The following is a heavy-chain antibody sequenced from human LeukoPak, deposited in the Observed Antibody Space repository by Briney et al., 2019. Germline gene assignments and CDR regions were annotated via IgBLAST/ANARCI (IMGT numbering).Heavy chain of an antibody. J-gene: IGHJ4*02. CDR1: GYTFTSYW. V-gene: IGHV5-51*01. CDR2: IYPGDSDT. Sequence: GESLKISCKASGYTFTSYWIGWVRQMPGKGLEWMGIIYPGDSDTTYSPSFQGQVTISADNSISTAYLQWSSLKASDTAMYYCARSTSTMGDYWGQGTLVSVSS. D-gene: IGHD5/OR15-5a*01. CDR3: ARSTSTMGDY.